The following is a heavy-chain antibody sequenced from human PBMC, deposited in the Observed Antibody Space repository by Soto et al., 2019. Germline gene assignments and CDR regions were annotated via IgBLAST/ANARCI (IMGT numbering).Heavy chain of an antibody. Sequence: ASLNVSCKTSGYTFTVHYIHWVRHAPQQGPEWMGEIGPESGATRYAQKFRGRVTMTMDTSITTVYMELKNLSPDDTAVYYCGRGRSGQIVIFYWGQGTPVTVSS. CDR3: GRGRSGQIVIFY. CDR1: GYTFTVHY. J-gene: IGHJ4*02. D-gene: IGHD3-3*02. CDR2: IGPESGAT. V-gene: IGHV1-2*02.